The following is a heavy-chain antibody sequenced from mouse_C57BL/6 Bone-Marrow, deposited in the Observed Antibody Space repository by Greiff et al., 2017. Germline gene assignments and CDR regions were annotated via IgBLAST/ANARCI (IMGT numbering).Heavy chain of an antibody. CDR1: GFTFSSYT. V-gene: IGHV5-9*01. CDR3: ARHPSHYSNPADY. Sequence: EVKLQESGGGLVKPGGSLKLSCAASGFTFSSYTMSWVRQTPEKRLEWVATISGGGGNTYYPDSVKGRFTISRDNAKNTLYLQMSSLRSEDTALYYCARHPSHYSNPADYWGQGTTLTVSS. J-gene: IGHJ2*01. CDR2: ISGGGGNT. D-gene: IGHD2-5*01.